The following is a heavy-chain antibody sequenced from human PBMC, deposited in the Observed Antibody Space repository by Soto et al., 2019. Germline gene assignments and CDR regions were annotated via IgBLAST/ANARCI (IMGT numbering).Heavy chain of an antibody. Sequence: SGTLSLTCFVSGYSITAGGYYWSWIRHHPGKGLEWIGSFYSSGSIIYNPSLRSRVSISGDTSSNQFSMSLTSVTAADTARYYCARMYSSGSGWFHPWGQGTLVTVSS. V-gene: IGHV4-31*03. D-gene: IGHD6-19*01. CDR2: FYSSGSI. CDR3: ARMYSSGSGWFHP. J-gene: IGHJ5*02. CDR1: GYSITAGGYY.